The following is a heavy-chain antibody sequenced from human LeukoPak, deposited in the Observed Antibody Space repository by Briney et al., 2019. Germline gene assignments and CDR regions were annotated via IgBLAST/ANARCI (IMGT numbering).Heavy chain of an antibody. J-gene: IGHJ6*03. D-gene: IGHD6-6*01. CDR3: ARGGIAARPNYYYYYMDV. Sequence: SETLSLTCAVYGGSFSGYYWSWIRQPPGKGLEWIGEINHSGSTNYNPSLKSRVTISVDTSKNQFSLKLSSVTAADTAAYYCARGGIAARPNYYYYYMDVWGKGTTVTVSS. CDR2: INHSGST. CDR1: GGSFSGYY. V-gene: IGHV4-34*01.